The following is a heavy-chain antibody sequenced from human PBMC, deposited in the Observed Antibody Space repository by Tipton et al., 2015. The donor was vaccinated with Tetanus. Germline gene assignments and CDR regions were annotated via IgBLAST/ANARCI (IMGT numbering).Heavy chain of an antibody. D-gene: IGHD2-21*01. J-gene: IGHJ4*02. CDR2: IDYSGST. CDR1: GVSVRSGSYY. Sequence: TLSLTCSVSGVSVRSGSYYWSWIRQPPGKELEWIGYIDYSGSTNYNPSLKSRLIISADTSKNQFSLRLSSVTAADTAVYYCASYNIPYCFDYWGRGTLVTVSS. V-gene: IGHV4-61*01. CDR3: ASYNIPYCFDY.